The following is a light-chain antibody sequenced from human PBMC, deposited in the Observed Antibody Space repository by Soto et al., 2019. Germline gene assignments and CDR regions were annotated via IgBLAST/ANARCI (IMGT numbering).Light chain of an antibody. CDR2: DAS. Sequence: EIVLTQSPATLSLSPGERATLSCRASESIRTYLAWYQQKPGQAPRLLIYDASTRATGIPARFSGSGSGTDFTLTIGSLEPEDFAIYCCQQRSNWPITFGQGTRLEIK. CDR1: ESIRTY. CDR3: QQRSNWPIT. V-gene: IGKV3-11*01. J-gene: IGKJ5*01.